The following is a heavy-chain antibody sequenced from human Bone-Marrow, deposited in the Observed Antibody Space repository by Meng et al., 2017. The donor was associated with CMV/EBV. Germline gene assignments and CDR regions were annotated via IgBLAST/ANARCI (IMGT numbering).Heavy chain of an antibody. CDR1: GFTFSSYA. D-gene: IGHD5-18*01. V-gene: IGHV3-21*01. J-gene: IGHJ3*02. Sequence: GGSLRLSCAASGFTFSSYAMHWVRQAPGKGLEWVSSISSSSSYIYYADSVKGRFTISRDNAKNSLYLQMNSLRAEDTAVYYCARDRGYSYGYRAFDIWGQGTMVTVSS. CDR2: ISSSSSYI. CDR3: ARDRGYSYGYRAFDI.